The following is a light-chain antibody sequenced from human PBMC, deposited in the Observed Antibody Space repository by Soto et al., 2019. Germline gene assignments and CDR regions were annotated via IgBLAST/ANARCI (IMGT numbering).Light chain of an antibody. CDR3: QHYNNWPPMT. Sequence: EIVMTQSPATLSVSPRERATLSCRASQSVSSNLAWYQQQPGQAPRLLIYAASTRATGIPARFSGSGSGTEFTLTITILHSEDYAIYYCQHYNNWPPMTFGPGTKVDIK. CDR1: QSVSSN. CDR2: AAS. V-gene: IGKV3-15*01. J-gene: IGKJ3*01.